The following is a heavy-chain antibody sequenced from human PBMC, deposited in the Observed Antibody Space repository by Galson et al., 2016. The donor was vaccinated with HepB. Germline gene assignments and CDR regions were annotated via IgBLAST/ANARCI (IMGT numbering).Heavy chain of an antibody. CDR3: ARDYFCVGASCRGERGRFDY. V-gene: IGHV3-21*01. CDR1: GFTFRDFP. D-gene: IGHD2-21*01. J-gene: IGHJ4*02. Sequence: SLRLSCAASGFTFRDFPMVWVRQAPGQGLEWVSSISSDGVYTYYADSLKGRFSISRDNAKNSLFLQMSSLRAEDTAIYYCARDYFCVGASCRGERGRFDYWGQGALVTVSS. CDR2: ISSDGVYT.